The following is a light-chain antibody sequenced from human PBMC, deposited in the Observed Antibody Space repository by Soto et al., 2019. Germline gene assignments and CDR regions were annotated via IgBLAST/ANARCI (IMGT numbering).Light chain of an antibody. J-gene: IGLJ3*02. CDR3: CSSAGTFTWV. CDR1: SSDVGNYKF. V-gene: IGLV2-23*01. Sequence: QSALTQPASVSGSPGQSITLSCTGSSSDVGNYKFVSWYQQQPDKAPKLMIYEGNKRPSGVSDRFSDSQSGNTASLTISGLQAEDEADYYCCSSAGTFTWVFGGGTKLTV. CDR2: EGN.